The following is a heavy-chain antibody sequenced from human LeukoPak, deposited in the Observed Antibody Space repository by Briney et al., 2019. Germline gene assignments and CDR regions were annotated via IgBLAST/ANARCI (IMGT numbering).Heavy chain of an antibody. Sequence: ASVKVSCKASGYTLTSYDINWVRQATGQGLEWMGWMNPNSGRTGYAEKFQGRITMTRNTSISTAYMELSSLSSEDTAVYYCARDHSRTESDYWGQGTLVTVSS. V-gene: IGHV1-8*01. CDR1: GYTLTSYD. CDR3: ARDHSRTESDY. D-gene: IGHD2-2*01. CDR2: MNPNSGRT. J-gene: IGHJ4*02.